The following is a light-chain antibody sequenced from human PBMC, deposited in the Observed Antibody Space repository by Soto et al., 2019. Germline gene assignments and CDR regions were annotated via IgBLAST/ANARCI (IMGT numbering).Light chain of an antibody. CDR1: SGSVSTSYY. CDR2: STN. V-gene: IGLV8-61*01. Sequence: QAVVTQEPSFSVSPGRTVTLTCGLSSGSVSTSYYPSRYQQTPGQAPRTLMYSTNTRSSGVPDRFSGSILGNKAALTITGAQADDESDYYCVLYMGSGIWVFGGGTKLTVL. CDR3: VLYMGSGIWV. J-gene: IGLJ3*02.